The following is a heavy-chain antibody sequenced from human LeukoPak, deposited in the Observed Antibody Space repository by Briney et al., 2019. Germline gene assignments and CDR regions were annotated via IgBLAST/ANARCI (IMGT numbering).Heavy chain of an antibody. CDR1: GYTFTGYY. V-gene: IGHV1-2*02. J-gene: IGHJ4*02. Sequence: ASVKVSCKASGYTFTGYYMHWVRQAPGQGLEWMGWINPNSGGTNYAQKFQGRVTMTRDTSISTAYMELSRLRSEDTAVYYCASLVYYYGSGSYGYYFDYWGQGTLVTVSS. CDR2: INPNSGGT. D-gene: IGHD3-10*01. CDR3: ASLVYYYGSGSYGYYFDY.